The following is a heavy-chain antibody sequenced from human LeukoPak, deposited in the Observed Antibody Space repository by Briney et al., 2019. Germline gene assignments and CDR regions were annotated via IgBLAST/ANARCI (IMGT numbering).Heavy chain of an antibody. Sequence: ASVKVSCKASGYTFTSYGISWVRQAPGQGLEWMGWISAYNGNTNYAQKLQGRVTMTTDTSTSTAYMELRSLRSDDTAVYYCARTPGRGIRYFDWLSSSYYFDYWGQGTLVTVSS. CDR3: ARTPGRGIRYFDWLSSSYYFDY. CDR1: GYTFTSYG. J-gene: IGHJ4*02. CDR2: ISAYNGNT. V-gene: IGHV1-18*01. D-gene: IGHD3-9*01.